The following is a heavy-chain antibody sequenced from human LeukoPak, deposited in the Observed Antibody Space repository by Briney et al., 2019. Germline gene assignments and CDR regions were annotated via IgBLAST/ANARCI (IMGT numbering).Heavy chain of an antibody. CDR2: IDPSDSYT. J-gene: IGHJ5*02. CDR1: GYSFTSYW. D-gene: IGHD5-12*01. Sequence: GESLRISCKGSGYSFTSYWISWVRQMPGKGLEWMGRIDPSDSYTNYSPSFQGHVTISADKSISTAYLQWSSLKASDTAMYYCARHRIVATIGYSYGSWFGPWGQGTLVTVSS. V-gene: IGHV5-10-1*01. CDR3: ARHRIVATIGYSYGSWFGP.